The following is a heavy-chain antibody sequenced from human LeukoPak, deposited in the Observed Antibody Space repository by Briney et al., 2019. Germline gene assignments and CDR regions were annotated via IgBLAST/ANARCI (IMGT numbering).Heavy chain of an antibody. D-gene: IGHD4-11*01. CDR1: GGTFSSYA. CDR2: IIPIFGTA. Sequence: EASVKVSCKASGGTFSSYAISWVRQAPGQGLEWMGGIIPIFGTANYAQKFQGRVTITADESTSTAYRELSSLRSEDTAVYYCARGDYSNYEDYYYYYMDVWGKGTTVTVSS. V-gene: IGHV1-69*13. J-gene: IGHJ6*03. CDR3: ARGDYSNYEDYYYYYMDV.